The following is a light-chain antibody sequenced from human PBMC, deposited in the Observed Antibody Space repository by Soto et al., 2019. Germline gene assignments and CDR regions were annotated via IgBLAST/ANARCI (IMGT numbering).Light chain of an antibody. V-gene: IGKV1-9*01. CDR1: QVISSY. J-gene: IGKJ5*01. CDR3: QQLLSYPIT. CDR2: AAS. Sequence: DIQSTQYPSFLSASVVHRLTITCRSSQVISSYLAWYQQKPGKAPKLLIYAASTLQSGVPLRFSGSGSGTSFTLTISSLQPEDFATYYCQQLLSYPITFGQGTRLEI.